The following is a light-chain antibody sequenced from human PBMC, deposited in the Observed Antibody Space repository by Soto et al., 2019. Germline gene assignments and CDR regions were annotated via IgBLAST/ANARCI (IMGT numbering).Light chain of an antibody. CDR3: QQRTNWRLT. Sequence: EIVLTQSPATLSLSPGERATFSCRASQSVVSHLTWYQQKPGQAPRLLIYDASNRATGIPARFSGSGSGTDFTLTISSLEPEDFAVYYCQQRTNWRLTFGGGTKVEIK. J-gene: IGKJ4*01. V-gene: IGKV3-11*01. CDR2: DAS. CDR1: QSVVSH.